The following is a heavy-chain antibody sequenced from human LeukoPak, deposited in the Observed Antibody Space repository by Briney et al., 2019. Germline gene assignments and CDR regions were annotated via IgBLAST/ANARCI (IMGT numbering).Heavy chain of an antibody. CDR3: ARRFRGDAFDI. D-gene: IGHD3-10*01. V-gene: IGHV1-18*01. CDR1: GGTFSSYA. J-gene: IGHJ3*02. Sequence: ASVKVSCKASGGTFSSYAISWVRQAPGQGLEWMGWISAYNGNTNYAQKLQGRVTMTTDTSTSTAYMELRSLRSDDTAVYYCARRFRGDAFDIWGQGAMVTVSS. CDR2: ISAYNGNT.